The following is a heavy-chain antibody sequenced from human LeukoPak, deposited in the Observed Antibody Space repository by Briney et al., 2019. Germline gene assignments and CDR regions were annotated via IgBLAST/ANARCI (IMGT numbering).Heavy chain of an antibody. CDR2: INPTSGGT. J-gene: IGHJ5*02. Sequence: ASVKVSCKASGYTFTGYYMHWVRQAPGQGLEWMGWINPTSGGTNYAQNFQGRVTMTRDTSISTAYMELSRLRSDDTAVYYCARHVGYSNWFDPWGQGTLVTVSS. CDR1: GYTFTGYY. CDR3: ARHVGYSNWFDP. D-gene: IGHD2-15*01. V-gene: IGHV1-2*02.